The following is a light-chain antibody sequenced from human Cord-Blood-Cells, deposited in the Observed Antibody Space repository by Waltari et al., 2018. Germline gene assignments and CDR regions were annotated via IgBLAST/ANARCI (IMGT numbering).Light chain of an antibody. CDR2: EVS. CDR3: SSYAGSNNLV. J-gene: IGLJ3*02. V-gene: IGLV2-8*01. CDR1: SSDDGGYNY. Sequence: QSALTQPPSASGSPGQSVTISCTGTSSDDGGYNYVAWYQQHPGNATKLMIYEVSKRPSGVPDRFAGSKSGNTASLTVSGLQAEDEADYYCSSYAGSNNLVFGGGTKLTVL.